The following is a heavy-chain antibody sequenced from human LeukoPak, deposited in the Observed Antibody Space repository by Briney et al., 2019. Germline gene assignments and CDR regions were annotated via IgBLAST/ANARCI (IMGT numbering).Heavy chain of an antibody. CDR3: ARGGPITMVRGPMGY. D-gene: IGHD3-10*01. Sequence: GRSLRLSCAASGFTLSSYDMHWVRQAPGKGLEWVAVISYDGSNKYYADSVKGRFTISRDNSKNTLYLQMNSLRAEDTAVYYCARGGPITMVRGPMGYWGQGTLVTVSS. V-gene: IGHV3-30*03. CDR2: ISYDGSNK. CDR1: GFTLSSYD. J-gene: IGHJ4*02.